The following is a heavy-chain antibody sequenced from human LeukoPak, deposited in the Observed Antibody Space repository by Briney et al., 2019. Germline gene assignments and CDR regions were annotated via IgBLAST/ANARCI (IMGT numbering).Heavy chain of an antibody. J-gene: IGHJ6*04. CDR3: AELGITMIGGV. CDR1: EFIFGRFW. V-gene: IGHV3-7*01. D-gene: IGHD3-10*02. Sequence: GGSLRLSCAASEFIFGRFWMSWVRQAPGKGLEWVANIKQDGSEKYYVDSVKGRFTISRDNAKNSLYLQMNSLRAEDTAVYYCAELGITMIGGVWGKGTTVTISS. CDR2: IKQDGSEK.